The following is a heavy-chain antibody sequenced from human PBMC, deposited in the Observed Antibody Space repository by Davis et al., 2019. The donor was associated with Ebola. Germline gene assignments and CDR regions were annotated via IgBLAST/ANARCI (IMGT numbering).Heavy chain of an antibody. D-gene: IGHD3-3*01. Sequence: ASVKVSCKASGYTFTGYYMHWVRQAPGQGLEWMGWINPNSGGTNYAQKFQGRVTMTRDTSISTAYMELSRLRSDDTAVYYCARGGTIFGVVIILPSIDYWGQGTLVTVSS. J-gene: IGHJ4*02. CDR1: GYTFTGYY. V-gene: IGHV1-2*02. CDR2: INPNSGGT. CDR3: ARGGTIFGVVIILPSIDY.